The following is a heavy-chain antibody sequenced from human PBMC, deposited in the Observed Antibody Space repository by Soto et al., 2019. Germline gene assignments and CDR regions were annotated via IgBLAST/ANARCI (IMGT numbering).Heavy chain of an antibody. Sequence: GGSLRLSCAASGFTFSDYYMSWIRQAPGKGLEWVSYISSSSSYTNYADSVKGRFTISRDNAKNSLYLQMNSLRAEDTAVYYCARVEEAAADNFDYWGQGTLVTVSS. CDR1: GFTFSDYY. CDR2: ISSSSSYT. CDR3: ARVEEAAADNFDY. J-gene: IGHJ4*02. D-gene: IGHD6-13*01. V-gene: IGHV3-11*06.